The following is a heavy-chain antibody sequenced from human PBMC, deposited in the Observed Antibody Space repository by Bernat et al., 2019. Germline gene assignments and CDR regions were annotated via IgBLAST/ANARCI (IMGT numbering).Heavy chain of an antibody. CDR1: GGTFSSYA. Sequence: QVQLVQSGAEVKKPGSSVKVSCKASGGTFSSYAISWVRQAPGQGLEWMGGIIPIFGTANYAQKFQGRVTITADKATSTAYMELSSLRSEDTAVYYCARDQEGSSGGYYGMDVWGQGTTVTVSS. CDR3: ARDQEGSSGGYYGMDV. CDR2: IIPIFGTA. D-gene: IGHD2-15*01. J-gene: IGHJ6*02. V-gene: IGHV1-69*06.